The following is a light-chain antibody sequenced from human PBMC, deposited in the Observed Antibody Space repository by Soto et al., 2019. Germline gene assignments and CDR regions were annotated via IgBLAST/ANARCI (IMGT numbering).Light chain of an antibody. CDR3: HQYNDWPPA. V-gene: IGKV3-15*01. CDR1: QSVSNN. CDR2: GPS. Sequence: EIVVTQSPVTLSVSPGERVTLSCTASQSVSNNLAWYHQKPGQAPRLLIYGPSTRASGIPARFSGSGYGREFTLTISSLQSEDYGVYYCHQYNDWPPAFGQGTKVEIK. J-gene: IGKJ1*01.